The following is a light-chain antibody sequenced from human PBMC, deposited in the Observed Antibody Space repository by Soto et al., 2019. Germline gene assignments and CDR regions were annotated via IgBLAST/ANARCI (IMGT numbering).Light chain of an antibody. CDR1: SRDVGGNNY. CDR2: EVS. CDR3: LSYAGSTNYV. J-gene: IGLJ1*01. V-gene: IGLV2-8*01. Sequence: QSALTQPPSASGSPGQTVSISCTATSRDVGGNNYVSWYQQHPGKAPKLMIYEVSKRPSGVPDRFSGSKSGNTASLTVSGLQAEDEADYFCLSYAGSTNYVFGTGTKATVL.